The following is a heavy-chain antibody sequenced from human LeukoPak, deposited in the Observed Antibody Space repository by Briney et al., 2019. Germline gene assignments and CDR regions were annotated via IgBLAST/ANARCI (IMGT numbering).Heavy chain of an antibody. CDR2: IYYSGST. CDR1: GGSISSGGYY. D-gene: IGHD5-18*01. V-gene: IGHV4-31*03. Sequence: PSETLSLTCTVSGGSISSGGYYWSWIRQHPGKGLEWIGYIYYSGSTYYNPSLKSRVTISVDTSKNQFSLKLSSVTAADTAVYYCARVHQGYTYGYYFDYWGQGTLVTVSS. CDR3: ARVHQGYTYGYYFDY. J-gene: IGHJ4*02.